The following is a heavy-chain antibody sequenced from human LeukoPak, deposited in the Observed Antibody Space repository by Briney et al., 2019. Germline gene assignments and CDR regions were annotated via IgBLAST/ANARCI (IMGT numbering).Heavy chain of an antibody. CDR1: GYTFTSYD. CDR2: MNPNSGNT. J-gene: IGHJ4*02. D-gene: IGHD2-15*01. V-gene: IGHV1-8*01. CDR3: ARGLYCSGGSCYEAGY. Sequence: ASVNVSCTASGYTFTSYDINWVRQATGQGLEWMGWMNPNSGNTGYAQKFQGRVTMTRNTSISTAYMELSSLRSEDTAVYYCARGLYCSGGSCYEAGYWGQGTLVTVSS.